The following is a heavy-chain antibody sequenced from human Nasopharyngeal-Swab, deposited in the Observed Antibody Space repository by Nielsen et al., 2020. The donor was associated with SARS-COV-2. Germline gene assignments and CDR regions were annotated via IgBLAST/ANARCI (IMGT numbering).Heavy chain of an antibody. D-gene: IGHD3-3*01. CDR3: AKDRDYYSWSGFPVRLDP. J-gene: IGHJ5*02. CDR2: ISGSGGST. Sequence: GGSLRLSCVASGFTFSSYAMTWVGQAPGKGLEWVSGISGSGGSTYYADSVKGRYTIFRDNSKNTLYLQMNSLRAEDTAVYFCAKDRDYYSWSGFPVRLDPWGQGTLVTVSS. CDR1: GFTFSSYA. V-gene: IGHV3-23*01.